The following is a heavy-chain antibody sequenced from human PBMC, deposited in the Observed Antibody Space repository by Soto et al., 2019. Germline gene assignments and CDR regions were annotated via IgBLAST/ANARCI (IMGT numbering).Heavy chain of an antibody. Sequence: QVQLVESGGGVVQRGRSLRLSCAASGFTFSIYAMHWVRQAPGKVLEWVAVISYDGARKAYANSVKGRFTISRDTSKNTLYLQMNSLRVADTAAYYCSRGDREDTAVVIGARPGEYGMDVWGRGTTVTVSS. J-gene: IGHJ6*02. CDR3: SRGDREDTAVVIGARPGEYGMDV. D-gene: IGHD2-15*01. CDR2: ISYDGARK. V-gene: IGHV3-30-3*01. CDR1: GFTFSIYA.